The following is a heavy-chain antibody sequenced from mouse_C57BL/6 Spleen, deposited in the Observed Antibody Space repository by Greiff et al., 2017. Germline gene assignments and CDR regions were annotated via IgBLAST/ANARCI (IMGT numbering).Heavy chain of an antibody. J-gene: IGHJ1*03. CDR3: ARNEEGNYDWYFDV. CDR1: GFSLTSYG. V-gene: IGHV2-2*01. D-gene: IGHD2-1*01. Sequence: QVQLKQSGPGLVQPSQSLSITCTVSGFSLTSYGVHWVRQSPGKGLEWLGVIWSGGSTDYNAAFISRLSISKDNSKSQVFFKMNSLQADDTAIYYCARNEEGNYDWYFDVWGTGTTVTVSS. CDR2: IWSGGST.